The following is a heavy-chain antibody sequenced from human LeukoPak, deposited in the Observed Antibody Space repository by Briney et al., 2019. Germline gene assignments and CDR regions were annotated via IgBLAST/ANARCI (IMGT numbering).Heavy chain of an antibody. CDR1: GGTFSSYA. D-gene: IGHD6-13*01. CDR2: IIPIFGTA. V-gene: IGHV1-69*01. Sequence: PWASVKVSCKASGGTFSSYAISWVRQAPGQGLDWMGGIIPIFGTANYAQKFQGRVTITADESTGTAYMELSSLRSEDTAVYYCARAGSSWYGIDYWGQGTLVTVSS. J-gene: IGHJ4*02. CDR3: ARAGSSWYGIDY.